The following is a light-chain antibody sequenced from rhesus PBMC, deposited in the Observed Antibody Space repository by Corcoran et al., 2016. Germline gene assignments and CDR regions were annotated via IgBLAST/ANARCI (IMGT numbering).Light chain of an antibody. CDR3: GQGRHGPLT. CDR1: QSVVQSNGNTY. J-gene: IGKJ1*01. Sequence: DVVMTQSPLSLSITPGQPASISCRSSQSVVQSNGNTYLSWYQQKQGQPSRTLIYKVSNRDSGVPDRFSGSWAGTDFTMTISWVEAEGVGVYYCGQGRHGPLTFGEGTKVEVK. CDR2: KVS. V-gene: IGKV2-64*01.